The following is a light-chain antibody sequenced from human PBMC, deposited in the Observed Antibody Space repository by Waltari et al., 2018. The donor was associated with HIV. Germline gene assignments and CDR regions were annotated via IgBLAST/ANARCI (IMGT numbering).Light chain of an antibody. CDR3: SSYTSISPYA. J-gene: IGLJ1*01. CDR2: DVS. V-gene: IGLV2-14*03. Sequence: QSALTQPASVSGSPGQSITISCTGTSSDVGGYNYVSWYQQHPGKAPKPMIYDVSNRPAGVSNLFSGSKSGNTASLTISGLQAEDEADYYCSSYTSISPYAFGTGTKVTVL. CDR1: SSDVGGYNY.